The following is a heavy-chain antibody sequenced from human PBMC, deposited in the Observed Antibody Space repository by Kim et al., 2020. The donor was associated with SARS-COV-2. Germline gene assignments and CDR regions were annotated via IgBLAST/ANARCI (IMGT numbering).Heavy chain of an antibody. CDR3: ARGRIQLWLRSEYYFDY. D-gene: IGHD5-18*01. V-gene: IGHV4-34*01. J-gene: IGHJ4*02. Sequence: SETLSLTCAVYGGSFSGYYWSWIRQPPGKGLEWIGEINHSGSTNYNPSLKSRVTISVDTSKNQFSLKLSSVTAADTAVYYCARGRIQLWLRSEYYFDYWGQGTLVTVSS. CDR1: GGSFSGYY. CDR2: INHSGST.